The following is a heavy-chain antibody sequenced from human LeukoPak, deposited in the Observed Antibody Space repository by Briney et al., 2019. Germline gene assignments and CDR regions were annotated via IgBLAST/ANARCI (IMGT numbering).Heavy chain of an antibody. CDR3: ARERGYCSSTSCYRDAFDI. Sequence: ASVKVSCTASGYTFTSYAMHWVRQAPGQRLEWMGWINAGNGNTKYSQKFQGRVTITRDTSASTAYMELSSLRSEDTAVYYCARERGYCSSTSCYRDAFDIWGQGTMVTVSS. V-gene: IGHV1-3*01. D-gene: IGHD2-2*01. CDR2: INAGNGNT. CDR1: GYTFTSYA. J-gene: IGHJ3*02.